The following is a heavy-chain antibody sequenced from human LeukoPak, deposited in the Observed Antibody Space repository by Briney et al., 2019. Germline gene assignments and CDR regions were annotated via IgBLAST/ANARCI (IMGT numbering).Heavy chain of an antibody. Sequence: SETLSHTCSVSGGSISSYYWSWIRQPAGKGLEWIGRIYSSGTITYNPSLQSRVTMSVDTSKNEFSLKMSSVTAADTAVYYCTRDSGTTGEVKFDPWGQGTLVAVSS. V-gene: IGHV4-4*07. CDR1: GGSISSYY. D-gene: IGHD3-10*01. J-gene: IGHJ5*02. CDR2: IYSSGTI. CDR3: TRDSGTTGEVKFDP.